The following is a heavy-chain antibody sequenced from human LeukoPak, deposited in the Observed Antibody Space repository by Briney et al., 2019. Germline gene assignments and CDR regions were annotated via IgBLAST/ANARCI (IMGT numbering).Heavy chain of an antibody. D-gene: IGHD3-22*01. V-gene: IGHV4-39*01. J-gene: IGHJ4*02. CDR1: GGSISTTSYC. Sequence: PSETLSLTCTVSGGSISTTSYCWAWIRQPPGKGLEWIGSIYYSGNAFYNPSLKSRLTIFVDTSKNQFSLKVDSVTAADSAVYYCASQLDDHSNSTRYYTGFIESWGQGTRVTVSP. CDR3: ASQLDDHSNSTRYYTGFIES. CDR2: IYYSGNA.